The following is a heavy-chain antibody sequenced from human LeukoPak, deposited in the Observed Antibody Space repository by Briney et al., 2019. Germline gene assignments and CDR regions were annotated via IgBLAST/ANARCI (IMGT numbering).Heavy chain of an antibody. D-gene: IGHD3-22*01. Sequence: ASVTVSCKASGYTFTSYGISWVRQAPGQGLEWMGWISAYNGNTNYAQKLQGRVTMTTDTSTNTAYMELRSLRSDDTAVYYCARIGTFYYDSSGYYPGDYWGQGTLVTVSS. J-gene: IGHJ4*02. CDR3: ARIGTFYYDSSGYYPGDY. CDR1: GYTFTSYG. V-gene: IGHV1-18*01. CDR2: ISAYNGNT.